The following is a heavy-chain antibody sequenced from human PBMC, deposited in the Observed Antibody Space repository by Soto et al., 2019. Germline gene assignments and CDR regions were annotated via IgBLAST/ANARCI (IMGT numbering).Heavy chain of an antibody. CDR2: VSGSGVHT. CDR3: TKCAAEGGYCYFDL. J-gene: IGHJ5*02. Sequence: TGGSLRLSCAASGFTFSSYAMSWVRRAPGKGLEWVSAVSGSGVHTYYAESVRGQFTISRDNAKNTLYLQMNSLSAEDTAVYYCTKCAAEGGYCYFDLWGPATLVTVSS. V-gene: IGHV3-23*01. D-gene: IGHD5-18*01. CDR1: GFTFSSYA.